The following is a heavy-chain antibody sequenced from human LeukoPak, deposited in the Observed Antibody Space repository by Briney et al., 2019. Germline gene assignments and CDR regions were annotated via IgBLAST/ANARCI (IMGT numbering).Heavy chain of an antibody. J-gene: IGHJ5*02. V-gene: IGHV4-59*08. CDR2: IHYSGTT. CDR1: GGSMSPYY. CDR3: ARQLGNWNVWFDP. Sequence: SETLSLTCTVSGGSMSPYYWSWIRQPPGKGLEWIGYIHYSGTTNYNPSLKSRITISVDMSKNQFSLNLTSVTAADTAVYYCARQLGNWNVWFDPWGQGTLVTVSS. D-gene: IGHD1-20*01.